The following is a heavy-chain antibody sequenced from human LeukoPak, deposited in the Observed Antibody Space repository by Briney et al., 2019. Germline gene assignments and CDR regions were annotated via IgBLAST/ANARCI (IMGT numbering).Heavy chain of an antibody. Sequence: PGGSLRLSCAASGVTFNNAWMNWVRQAPGKGLKWVGRIKSKTDGGTTDYAAPVKGRFTISRDDSKNTLYLQMNSLKTEDTAVYYCTTDPQGITIFGVVSFDYWGQGTLVTVSS. CDR2: IKSKTDGGTT. CDR1: GVTFNNAW. V-gene: IGHV3-15*07. CDR3: TTDPQGITIFGVVSFDY. J-gene: IGHJ4*02. D-gene: IGHD3-3*01.